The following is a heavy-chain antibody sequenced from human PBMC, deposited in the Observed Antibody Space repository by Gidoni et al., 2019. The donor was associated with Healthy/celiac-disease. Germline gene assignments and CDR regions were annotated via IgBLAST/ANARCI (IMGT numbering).Heavy chain of an antibody. CDR3: ARRTYSSTHYYYYMDV. CDR1: GGSISSGSYY. CDR2: IYTSGST. D-gene: IGHD6-13*01. Sequence: QVQLQESGPGLVKPSQTLSLTCTVSGGSISSGSYYWSWLRQPAGKGLEWIGRIYTSGSTNYNPSLKSRVTISVDTSKNQFSLKLSSVTAADTAVYYCARRTYSSTHYYYYMDVWGKGTTVTVSS. V-gene: IGHV4-61*02. J-gene: IGHJ6*03.